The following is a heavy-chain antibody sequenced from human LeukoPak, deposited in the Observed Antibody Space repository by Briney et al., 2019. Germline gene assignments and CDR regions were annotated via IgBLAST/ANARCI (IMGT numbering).Heavy chain of an antibody. J-gene: IGHJ4*02. V-gene: IGHV3-20*04. CDR1: GFTFDDYG. D-gene: IGHD3-10*01. Sequence: PGGSLRLSCAASGFTFDDYGMSWVRQAPGKGLEWVSGINWNGGSTGYADSVKGRFTISRDNAKNSLYLQMNSLRAEDTALYYCASGGYGSGSYYNVPLDYWGQGTLVTVSS. CDR3: ASGGYGSGSYYNVPLDY. CDR2: INWNGGST.